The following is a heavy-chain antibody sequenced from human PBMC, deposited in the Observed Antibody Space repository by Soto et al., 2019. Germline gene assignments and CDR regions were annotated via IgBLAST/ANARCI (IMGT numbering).Heavy chain of an antibody. Sequence: QVQLQQWGAGLLKPSETLSLTCAVYGGSFSGYYWSWIRQPPGKGLEWIGEINHSGKTNYNPSLKSRVTMLLDTSKNQFSLKLSSVTAADTAVYYCARERLEMATVRTVWRIADWGKGTPVTVSS. D-gene: IGHD3-16*01. CDR2: INHSGKT. CDR3: ARERLEMATVRTVWRIAD. V-gene: IGHV4-34*01. CDR1: GGSFSGYY. J-gene: IGHJ4*02.